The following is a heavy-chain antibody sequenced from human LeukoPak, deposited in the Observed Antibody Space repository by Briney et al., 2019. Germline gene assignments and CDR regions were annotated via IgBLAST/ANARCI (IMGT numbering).Heavy chain of an antibody. CDR2: IKLDGSDQ. Sequence: GGSLTLSCAASGFTFKYYGMSWVRQAPGKGLEWVANIKLDGSDQHYADSVKGRFTISRDNAKNSLFLQMDSLRAADTAVYYCARDDSGPRNKYFYESTGFYSRPYYLDYWGQGALVTVSS. D-gene: IGHD3-22*01. V-gene: IGHV3-7*01. CDR3: ARDDSGPRNKYFYESTGFYSRPYYLDY. J-gene: IGHJ4*02. CDR1: GFTFKYYG.